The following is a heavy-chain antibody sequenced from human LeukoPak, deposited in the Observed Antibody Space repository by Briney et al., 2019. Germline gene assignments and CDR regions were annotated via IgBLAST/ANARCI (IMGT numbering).Heavy chain of an antibody. CDR2: ISSSGSTI. CDR3: AREDTVWDTRADY. CDR1: GFTFSDYY. J-gene: IGHJ4*02. D-gene: IGHD5-18*01. Sequence: SGGSLRLFCAASGFTFSDYYMSWIRQAPGKGLEWVSYISSSGSTIYYADSVKGRFTISRDNAKNTLYLQMNSLRAEDTAVYYCAREDTVWDTRADYWGQGTLVTVSS. V-gene: IGHV3-11*01.